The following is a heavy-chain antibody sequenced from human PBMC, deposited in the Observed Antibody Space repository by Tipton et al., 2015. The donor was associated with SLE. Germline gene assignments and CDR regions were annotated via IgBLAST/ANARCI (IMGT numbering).Heavy chain of an antibody. CDR2: ISYDGSNK. CDR3: ARDQRWEYSGSYSGYYYYGMDV. Sequence: SLRLSCAASGFTFGSYAMHWVRQAPGKGLEWVAVISYDGSNKYYADSVKGRFTISRDNSKSTLYLQMNSLRAEDTAVYYCARDQRWEYSGSYSGYYYYGMDVWGQGTTVTVSS. CDR1: GFTFGSYA. D-gene: IGHD1-26*01. J-gene: IGHJ6*02. V-gene: IGHV3-30-3*01.